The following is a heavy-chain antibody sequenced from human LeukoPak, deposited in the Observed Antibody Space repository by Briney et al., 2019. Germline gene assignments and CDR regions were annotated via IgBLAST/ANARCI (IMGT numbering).Heavy chain of an antibody. V-gene: IGHV4-39*01. J-gene: IGHJ4*02. CDR1: GGSISRITYY. D-gene: IGHD5-24*01. CDR3: ARALRWLRPLHY. CDR2: NYYSGIT. Sequence: PSETLSLTCTLSGGSISRITYYCGSIRQPPGEGLEWNWYNYYSGITYYNPSLKIQVTISVDTSKNQFSLKLSSLTGADTAVYYCARALRWLRPLHYWGQGPLVRVS.